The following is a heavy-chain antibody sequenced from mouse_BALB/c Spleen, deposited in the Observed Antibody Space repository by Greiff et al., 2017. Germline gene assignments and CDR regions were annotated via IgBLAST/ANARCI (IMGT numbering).Heavy chain of an antibody. J-gene: IGHJ2*01. CDR2: ISSGSSTI. Sequence: EVQLVESGGGLVQPGGSRKLSCAASGFTFSSFGMHWVRQAPEKGLEWVAYISSGSSTIYYADTVKGRFTISRDNPKNTLFLQMTSLRSEDTAMYYCARSGGSFDYWGQGTTLTVSS. V-gene: IGHV5-17*02. CDR3: ARSGGSFDY. D-gene: IGHD3-1*01. CDR1: GFTFSSFG.